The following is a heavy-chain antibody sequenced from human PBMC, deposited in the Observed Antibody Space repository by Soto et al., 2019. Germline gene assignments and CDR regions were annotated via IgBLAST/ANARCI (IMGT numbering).Heavy chain of an antibody. J-gene: IGHJ4*02. V-gene: IGHV3-30*19. Sequence: GGSLRLSCATSGFSFGSYGMHWVRQAPGKGLEWVAVISFDGSNRHYADSVKGRFSISRDNSKSSLFLHVNSLRADDTAVFYCVKGSGSGLQTAFDYWGPGTLVTVSS. D-gene: IGHD6-25*01. CDR3: VKGSGSGLQTAFDY. CDR1: GFSFGSYG. CDR2: ISFDGSNR.